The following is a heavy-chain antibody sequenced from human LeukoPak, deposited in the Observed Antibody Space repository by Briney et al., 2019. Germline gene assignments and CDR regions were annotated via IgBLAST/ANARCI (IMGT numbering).Heavy chain of an antibody. Sequence: PGGSLRLSCAASGFTFSSYWMHWVRHAPGKGLVWVSRINSDGSSTSYADSVKGRFTISRDNSKNTLYLQMNSLRADDTAVYYCAMKAVPRPRLHDAFDFWGQGTVVSVSS. CDR3: AMKAVPRPRLHDAFDF. CDR1: GFTFSSYW. V-gene: IGHV3-74*01. CDR2: INSDGSST. J-gene: IGHJ3*01. D-gene: IGHD5-24*01.